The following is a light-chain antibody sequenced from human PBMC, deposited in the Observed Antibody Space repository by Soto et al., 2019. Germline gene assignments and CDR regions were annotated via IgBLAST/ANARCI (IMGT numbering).Light chain of an antibody. Sequence: AIRMTQSPSSLSASTGDRVTITCRASQGISSYLAWYQQKPGKAPKLLIYAASTLQSGVPSRFSGSGSGTDSTLTISCLQSEDFATYYCQQYYSYPPGFTFGPGTKVDIK. CDR1: QGISSY. V-gene: IGKV1-8*01. CDR2: AAS. CDR3: QQYYSYPPGFT. J-gene: IGKJ3*01.